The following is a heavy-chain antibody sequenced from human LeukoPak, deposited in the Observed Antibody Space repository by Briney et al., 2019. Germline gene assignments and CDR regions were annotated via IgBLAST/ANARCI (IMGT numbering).Heavy chain of an antibody. CDR2: ISGSGGST. CDR3: AKDPSGWYPYNWFDP. V-gene: IGHV3-23*01. D-gene: IGHD6-19*01. CDR1: GFTFDSYS. J-gene: IGHJ5*02. Sequence: GGSLRLSCEASGFTFDSYSMHWVRQAPGKGLEWVSAISGSGGSTYYADSVKGRFTISRDNSKNTLYLQMNSLRAEDTAVYYCAKDPSGWYPYNWFDPWGQGTLVTVSS.